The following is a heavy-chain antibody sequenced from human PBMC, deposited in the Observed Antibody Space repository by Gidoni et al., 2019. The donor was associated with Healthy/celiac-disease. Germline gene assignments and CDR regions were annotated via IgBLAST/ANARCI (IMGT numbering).Heavy chain of an antibody. CDR3: AKDETAYAFDI. J-gene: IGHJ3*02. Sequence: EVQLVESGGGLVQPGRSLRLSCAASGFTFDDYAMHWVRQAPGKGLEWVSGISWNSGSIGYADSVKGRFTISRDNPKNSLYLQMNSLRAEDTALYYCAKDETAYAFDIWGQGTMVTVSS. CDR1: GFTFDDYA. CDR2: ISWNSGSI. V-gene: IGHV3-9*01. D-gene: IGHD1-1*01.